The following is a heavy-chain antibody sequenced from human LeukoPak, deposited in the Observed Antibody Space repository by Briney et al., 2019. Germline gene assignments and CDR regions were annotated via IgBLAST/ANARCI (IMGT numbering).Heavy chain of an antibody. CDR3: TTSSGWGGFDY. CDR2: IKSKTDGGTT. J-gene: IGHJ4*02. D-gene: IGHD6-19*01. V-gene: IGHV3-15*01. CDR1: GFTFSNAW. Sequence: GGSLRLFCAASGFTFSNAWMSWVRQAPGKGLEWVGRIKSKTDGGTTDYAAPVKGRFTISRDDSKNTLYLQMNSLKTEDTAVYYCTTSSGWGGFDYWGQGTLVTVSS.